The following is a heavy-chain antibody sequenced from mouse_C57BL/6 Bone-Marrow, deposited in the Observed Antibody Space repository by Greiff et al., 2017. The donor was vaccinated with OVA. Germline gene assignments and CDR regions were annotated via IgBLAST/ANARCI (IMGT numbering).Heavy chain of an antibody. CDR2: INPKNGGT. CDR3: VNWDERGPDY. D-gene: IGHD4-1*01. J-gene: IGHJ2*01. CDR1: GYTFTDYY. Sequence: EVQLQQSGPELVKPGASVKISCKASGYTFTDYYMNWVKQSHGKSLEWIGDINPKNGGTSYNQKFKGKATLTVDKSSSTAYMELRSLTSEDSAVYYCVNWDERGPDYWGQGTTLTVSS. V-gene: IGHV1-26*01.